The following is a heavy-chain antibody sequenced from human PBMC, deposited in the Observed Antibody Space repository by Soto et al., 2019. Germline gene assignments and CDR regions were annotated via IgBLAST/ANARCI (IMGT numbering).Heavy chain of an antibody. Sequence: GESLKISCKGVGYRLDAAWIGWVRQMPGKGLEWMSIIKPGGSDLRYSPSFRGQVTISADAAVNTAYLQWDSLKASDTAMYYCARQITYICDFWGQRTLVTVSS. CDR1: GYRLDAAW. D-gene: IGHD3-10*01. V-gene: IGHV5-51*01. J-gene: IGHJ4*02. CDR2: IKPGGSDL. CDR3: ARQITYICDF.